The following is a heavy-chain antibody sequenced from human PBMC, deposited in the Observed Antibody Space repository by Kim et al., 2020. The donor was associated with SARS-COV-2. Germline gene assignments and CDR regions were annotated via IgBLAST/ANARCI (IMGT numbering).Heavy chain of an antibody. D-gene: IGHD4-17*01. CDR3: ARGDGDYGFGAFDL. CDR2: IWYDGSNK. V-gene: IGHV3-33*01. J-gene: IGHJ3*01. CDR1: GFTFSSYG. Sequence: GGSLRLSCAASGFTFSSYGMHWVRQAPGKGLEWVAVIWYDGSNKYYADSVKGRFTISRDNSKNTLYLQMNSLRAEDTAVYYCARGDGDYGFGAFDLWGQGTMVTGAS.